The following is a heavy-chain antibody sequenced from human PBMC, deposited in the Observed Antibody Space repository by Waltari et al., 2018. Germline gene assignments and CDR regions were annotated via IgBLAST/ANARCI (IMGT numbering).Heavy chain of an antibody. V-gene: IGHV4-34*01. J-gene: IGHJ4*02. CDR1: GGSFSGYY. D-gene: IGHD3-3*01. Sequence: QVQLQQWGAGLLKPSETLSLTCAVYGGSFSGYYWCWIRQPPGKGLEWIGEINHSGSTNYNPSLKSRVTISVDTSKNQFSLKLSSVTAADTAVYYCARRLSGIFGIGYWGQGTLVTVSS. CDR2: INHSGST. CDR3: ARRLSGIFGIGY.